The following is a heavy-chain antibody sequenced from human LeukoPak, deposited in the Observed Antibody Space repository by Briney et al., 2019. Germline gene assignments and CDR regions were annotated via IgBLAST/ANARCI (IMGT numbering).Heavy chain of an antibody. V-gene: IGHV4-4*07. J-gene: IGHJ4*02. CDR1: GGSISSYY. CDR3: AAATDIVVVPAATRALGY. D-gene: IGHD2-2*01. CDR2: IYTSGST. Sequence: SETLSLTCTVSGGSISSYYWSWIRQPAGKGLEWIGRIYTSGSTNYNPSLKSRVTMSVDTSKNQFSLKLSSVTAADTAVYYCAAATDIVVVPAATRALGYWGQGTLVTVSS.